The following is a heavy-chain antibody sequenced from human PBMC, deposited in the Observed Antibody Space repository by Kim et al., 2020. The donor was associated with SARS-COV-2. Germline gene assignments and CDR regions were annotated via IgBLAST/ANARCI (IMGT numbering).Heavy chain of an antibody. CDR2: IYYSGST. J-gene: IGHJ4*02. CDR3: ARLDRGCSYGPSFDY. Sequence: SETLSLTCTVSGGSISSYYWSWIRQPPGKGLEWIGYIYYSGSTNYNPSLKSRVTISVDTSKNQFSLKLSSVTAADTAVYYCARLDRGCSYGPSFDYWGQGTLVTVSS. CDR1: GGSISSYY. V-gene: IGHV4-59*01. D-gene: IGHD5-18*01.